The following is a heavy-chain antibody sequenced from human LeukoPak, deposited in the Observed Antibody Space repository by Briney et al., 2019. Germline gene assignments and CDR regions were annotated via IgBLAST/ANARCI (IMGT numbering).Heavy chain of an antibody. V-gene: IGHV4-59*01. D-gene: IGHD3-10*01. CDR1: GGSISSYY. J-gene: IGHJ3*02. Sequence: PSQTLSLTCAVSGGSISSYYWSWIRQPPGTGMEWIGYIYYSGSTNYNTSLKIRVTISLDTSKNQFSLRLSSLTAADTAVYYCARRVAGESRAFDIWGQGTTGTVSS. CDR2: IYYSGST. CDR3: ARRVAGESRAFDI.